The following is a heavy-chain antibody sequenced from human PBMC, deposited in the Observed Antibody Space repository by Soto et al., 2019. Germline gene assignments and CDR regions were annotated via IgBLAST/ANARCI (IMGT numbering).Heavy chain of an antibody. CDR3: ANFVHGLYNYGHFPLHY. CDR1: GYTFTSYG. CDR2: ISANNGNT. J-gene: IGHJ4*02. Sequence: QVQLVQSGAEVKKPGASVKVSCKASGYTFTSYGISWVRQAPGQGLEWMGWISANNGNTNYAQKFQGRVTMTTDTSTSTAYMELRSLRSDDTAVYYCANFVHGLYNYGHFPLHYWGQGTLVTVSS. V-gene: IGHV1-18*01. D-gene: IGHD5-18*01.